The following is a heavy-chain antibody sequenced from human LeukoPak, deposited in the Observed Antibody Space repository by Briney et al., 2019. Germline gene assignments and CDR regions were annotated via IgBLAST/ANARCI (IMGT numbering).Heavy chain of an antibody. CDR3: ARGVGIDY. J-gene: IGHJ4*02. CDR1: GYSISSGYY. CDR2: IYHSGST. D-gene: IGHD2-15*01. Sequence: SETLSLTCAVSGYSISSGYYWGWIRQPPGKGLEWIGSIYHSGSTYYNPSLKSRVTISVDTSKNQFSLKLSSVTAADTAMYYCARGVGIDYWGQGTLVTVSS. V-gene: IGHV4-38-2*01.